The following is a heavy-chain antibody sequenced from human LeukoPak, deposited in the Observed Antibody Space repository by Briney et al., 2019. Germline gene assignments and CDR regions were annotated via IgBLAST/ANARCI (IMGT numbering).Heavy chain of an antibody. D-gene: IGHD3-3*01. Sequence: GASVKVSCKASGYTFTSYDINWVRQATGQGLEWMGWMNPNSGDTAYAQKFQGRVTTTRNTSISTAYMELCSLRSEDTAVYYCARVLDYDFWSGYYNWGQGTLVTVSS. J-gene: IGHJ4*02. CDR2: MNPNSGDT. CDR1: GYTFTSYD. CDR3: ARVLDYDFWSGYYN. V-gene: IGHV1-8*03.